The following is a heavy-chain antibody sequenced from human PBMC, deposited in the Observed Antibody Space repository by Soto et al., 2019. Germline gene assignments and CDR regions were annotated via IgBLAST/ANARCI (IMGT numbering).Heavy chain of an antibody. D-gene: IGHD3-3*01. V-gene: IGHV3-30-3*01. J-gene: IGHJ4*02. Sequence: GGSLRLSCAASGFTFSSYAMHWVRQAPGKGLEWVAVISYDGSNKYYADSVKGRFTISRDNSKNTLYLQMNSLRAEDTAVYYCARALPNPEAGFLNSWGQGTLVTVSS. CDR2: ISYDGSNK. CDR1: GFTFSSYA. CDR3: ARALPNPEAGFLNS.